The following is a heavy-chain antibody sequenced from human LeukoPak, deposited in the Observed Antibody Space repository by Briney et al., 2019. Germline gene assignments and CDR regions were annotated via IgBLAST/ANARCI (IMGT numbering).Heavy chain of an antibody. V-gene: IGHV3-7*01. CDR2: IKQDGSEK. J-gene: IGHJ6*03. CDR3: TRDPYSGGYGDYYYYYMDL. D-gene: IGHD1-26*01. Sequence: GGSLRLSCATSRFTFSNYWMSWVRQAPGKGLEWVANIKQDGSEKYYVDSVKGRFTISRDNAKNSLYLQMNSLRAEDTAVYYCTRDPYSGGYGDYYYYYMDLWGQGTTVTISS. CDR1: RFTFSNYW.